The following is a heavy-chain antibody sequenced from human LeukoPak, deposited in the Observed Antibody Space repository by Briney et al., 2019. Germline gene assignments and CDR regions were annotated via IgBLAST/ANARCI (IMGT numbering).Heavy chain of an antibody. J-gene: IGHJ4*02. D-gene: IGHD5-24*01. CDR2: MNPNSGNT. CDR1: GYTFKNYD. CDR3: ARATPGGLHGYSFDY. Sequence: ASVKVSCKASGYTFKNYDINWVRQATGLGLEWMGWMNPNSGNTGFAQKFQDRVSMTRDTSINTAYMELTSLRSGDTAVYYCARATPGGLHGYSFDYWGQGTVVTVYS. V-gene: IGHV1-8*02.